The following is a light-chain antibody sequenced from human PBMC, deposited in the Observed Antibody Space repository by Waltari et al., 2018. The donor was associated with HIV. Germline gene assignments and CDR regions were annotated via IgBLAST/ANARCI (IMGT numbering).Light chain of an antibody. CDR3: QTWDTNSLYV. Sequence: SYEVTQTPSVSVAPGQTAIITCSGDRLGDQFTCWYQQKPGQSPVLVIYQDSKRPSGIPERFSASNSGNTATLTISGTQATDEADYYCQTWDTNSLYVFGSGTKVSVL. V-gene: IGLV3-1*01. J-gene: IGLJ1*01. CDR1: RLGDQF. CDR2: QDS.